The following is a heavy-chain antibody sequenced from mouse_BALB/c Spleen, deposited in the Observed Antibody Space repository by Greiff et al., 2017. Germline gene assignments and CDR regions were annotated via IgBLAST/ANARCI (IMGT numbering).Heavy chain of an antibody. D-gene: IGHD1-1*01. Sequence: EVKLQESGGGLVQPGGSRKLSCAASGFTFSSFGMHWVRQAPEKGLEWVAYISSGSSTIYYADTVKGRFTISRDNPKNTLFLQMTSLRSEDTAMYYCARDYYGSSFDYWGQGTTLTVSS. J-gene: IGHJ2*01. V-gene: IGHV5-17*02. CDR2: ISSGSSTI. CDR3: ARDYYGSSFDY. CDR1: GFTFSSFG.